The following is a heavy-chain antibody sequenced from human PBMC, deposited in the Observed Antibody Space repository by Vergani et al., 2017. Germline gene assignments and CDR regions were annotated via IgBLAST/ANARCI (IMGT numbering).Heavy chain of an antibody. CDR2: INHSGST. CDR3: ARGGYYDFWSGYYRDNFDY. Sequence: QVQLQQWGAGLLKPSETLSLTCAVYGGSFSGYYWSWIRQPPGKGLEWIGEINHSGSTNYNPSLKSRVTISVDTSKNQFSLKLSSVTAADTAVYYGARGGYYDFWSGYYRDNFDYWGQGTLVTVSS. V-gene: IGHV4-34*01. D-gene: IGHD3-3*01. CDR1: GGSFSGYY. J-gene: IGHJ4*02.